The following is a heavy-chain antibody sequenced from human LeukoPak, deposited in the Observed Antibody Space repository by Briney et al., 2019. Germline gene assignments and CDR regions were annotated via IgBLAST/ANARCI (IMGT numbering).Heavy chain of an antibody. Sequence: GGSLRLSCAASGFTVSSDYTGWVRQAPEKGLEWVSLISSGGSTYYADSLKGRFTISRDNSKNTLYLQMNGLRAEDTAVYYCGRVGDGYNDNYWGQGTLVTVSS. D-gene: IGHD5-24*01. J-gene: IGHJ4*02. V-gene: IGHV3-66*01. CDR3: GRVGDGYNDNY. CDR2: ISSGGST. CDR1: GFTVSSDY.